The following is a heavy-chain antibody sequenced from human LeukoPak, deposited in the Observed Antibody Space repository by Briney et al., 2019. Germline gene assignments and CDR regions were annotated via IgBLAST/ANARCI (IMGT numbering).Heavy chain of an antibody. CDR1: GGSISSSSYH. D-gene: IGHD5-24*01. J-gene: IGHJ3*02. V-gene: IGHV4-39*01. Sequence: PSETLSLTCTVSGGSISSSSYHWGWVRQPPGKGLEWIGSIYYTGGTYYNPSLKSRVTISVDMSKNQFSVKLRSVTAADTAVYYCARLRVEMAAYAFDIWGQGTKVTVSS. CDR2: IYYTGGT. CDR3: ARLRVEMAAYAFDI.